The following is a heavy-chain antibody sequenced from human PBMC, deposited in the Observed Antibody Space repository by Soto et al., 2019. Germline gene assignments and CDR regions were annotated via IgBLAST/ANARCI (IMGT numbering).Heavy chain of an antibody. D-gene: IGHD2-21*01. J-gene: IGHJ4*02. CDR3: ARDKRLRWGSYYFDY. V-gene: IGHV4-39*07. CDR1: GGSISSSSYY. Sequence: SETLSLTCTVSGGSISSSSYYWGWIRQPPGKGLEWIGSIYYSGSTYYNPSLKSRVTISVDTSKNQFSLKLSSVTAADTAVYYCARDKRLRWGSYYFDYWGQGTLVTVSS. CDR2: IYYSGST.